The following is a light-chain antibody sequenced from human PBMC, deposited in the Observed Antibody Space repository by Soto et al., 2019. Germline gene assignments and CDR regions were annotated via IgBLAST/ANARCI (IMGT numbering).Light chain of an antibody. J-gene: IGLJ1*01. V-gene: IGLV2-14*01. CDR2: DIS. CDR3: SSYTSSSTRV. Sequence: QSALTQPASVSGSPGQSITIYCTGTSSDVGGYNYVSWYQQHPGKAPKLMIYDISNRPSGVSNRFSGSKSGNTASLTISGLQTDDEADYYCSSYTSSSTRVFGTGTKLTVL. CDR1: SSDVGGYNY.